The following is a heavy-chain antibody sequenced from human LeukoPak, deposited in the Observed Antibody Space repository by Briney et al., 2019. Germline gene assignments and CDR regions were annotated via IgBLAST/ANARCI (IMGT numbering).Heavy chain of an antibody. CDR3: ARDTGYLGSNYGMDV. D-gene: IGHD3-22*01. CDR2: IFYSGST. Sequence: SETLSLTCTVSGGSISSGGYYWSWIRQPPGKGLEWIGYIFYSGSTNCNPSLKSRVTISVDTSKNQFSLNLSSVTAADTAIYYCARDTGYLGSNYGMDVWGQGTTVTVSS. V-gene: IGHV4-61*08. J-gene: IGHJ6*02. CDR1: GGSISSGGYY.